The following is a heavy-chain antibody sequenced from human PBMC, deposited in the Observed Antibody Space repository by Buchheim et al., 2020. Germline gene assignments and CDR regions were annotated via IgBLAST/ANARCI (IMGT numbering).Heavy chain of an antibody. CDR3: AREVRLSSIFGVVSYYYYGMDV. CDR1: GFTFSSYG. J-gene: IGHJ6*02. Sequence: QVQLVESGGGVVQPGRSLRLSCAASGFTFSSYGMHWVRQAPGKGLEWVAVIWYDGSNKYYADSVKGRFTISRDNSKNKLYLQMNSLRAEDTAVYYCAREVRLSSIFGVVSYYYYGMDVWGQGTT. V-gene: IGHV3-33*01. CDR2: IWYDGSNK. D-gene: IGHD3-3*01.